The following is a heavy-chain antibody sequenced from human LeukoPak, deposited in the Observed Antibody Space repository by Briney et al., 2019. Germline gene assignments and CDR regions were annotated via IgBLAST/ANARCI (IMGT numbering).Heavy chain of an antibody. D-gene: IGHD5-24*01. CDR1: GYTFTIYY. Sequence: WASVKVSFTASGYTFTIYYMHWVRQAPGQGLEWMGIINPSGGSTSYAQKLQGRVTMTRDTATSTVYMELSSLRSEDTAVYYCARGDGYNYFFAAFDIWGQGTMVTVSS. V-gene: IGHV1-46*04. CDR2: INPSGGST. CDR3: ARGDGYNYFFAAFDI. J-gene: IGHJ3*02.